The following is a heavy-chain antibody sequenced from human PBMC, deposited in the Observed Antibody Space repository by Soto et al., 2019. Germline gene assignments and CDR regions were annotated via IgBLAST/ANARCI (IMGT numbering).Heavy chain of an antibody. V-gene: IGHV1-69*13. CDR2: IIPIFGTA. CDR3: ARVEVRVAATYYYGMDV. CDR1: GGIFSSYA. Sequence: GASVKVSCKASGGIFSSYAISWVRQAPGQGLEWMGGIIPIFGTANYAQKFQGRVTITADESTSTAYMELSSLRSEDTAVYYCARVEVRVAATYYYGMDVWGQGTTVTVSS. D-gene: IGHD2-15*01. J-gene: IGHJ6*02.